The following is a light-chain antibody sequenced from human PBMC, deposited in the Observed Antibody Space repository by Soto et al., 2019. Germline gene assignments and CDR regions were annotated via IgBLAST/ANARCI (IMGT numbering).Light chain of an antibody. CDR2: EVN. CDR1: SSDVGDYNS. CDR3: SSYAGSKNLV. J-gene: IGLJ2*01. Sequence: QSALTQPPSASGSPGQSVTISCTGTSSDVGDYNSVSWYQQHPGKAPKLMIYEVNKRPSGVPYRFSASKSDNTASLTVSGLQAEDEADYYCSSYAGSKNLVFGGGTQLTVL. V-gene: IGLV2-8*01.